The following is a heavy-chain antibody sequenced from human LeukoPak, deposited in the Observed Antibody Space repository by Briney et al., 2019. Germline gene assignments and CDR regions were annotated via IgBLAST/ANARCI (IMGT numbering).Heavy chain of an antibody. J-gene: IGHJ4*02. CDR2: IWFDGSNK. CDR3: ARDRGSGSSYFDY. D-gene: IGHD1-26*01. Sequence: GGSLRLSCAASGFTFSSYGMHWVRQAPGKGLEWVAVIWFDGSNKYYADSVKGRFTISRYNSKNTLYLQMNSLRAEDTAVYYCARDRGSGSSYFDYWGQGTLVTVSS. V-gene: IGHV3-33*01. CDR1: GFTFSSYG.